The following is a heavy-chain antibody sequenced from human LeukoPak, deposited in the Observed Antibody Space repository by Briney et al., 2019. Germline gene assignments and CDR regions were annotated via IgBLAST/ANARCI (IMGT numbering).Heavy chain of an antibody. Sequence: PSETLSLTCTVSGGSISSYYWSWIRQPPGKGLEWIWYIYYSGSTNYNPSLKSRVTISVDTSKNQFSLKLSSVAAADTAVYYCARVLLGWFDPWGQGTLVTVSS. CDR2: IYYSGST. CDR1: GGSISSYY. V-gene: IGHV4-59*01. J-gene: IGHJ5*02. CDR3: ARVLLGWFDP. D-gene: IGHD7-27*01.